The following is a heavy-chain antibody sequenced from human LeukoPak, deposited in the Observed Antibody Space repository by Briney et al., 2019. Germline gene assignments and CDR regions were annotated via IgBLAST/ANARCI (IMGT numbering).Heavy chain of an antibody. CDR1: GFTFSSYS. D-gene: IGHD3-10*01. V-gene: IGHV3-21*04. CDR3: AREGGVLGPGY. Sequence: GGSLRLSCAASGFTFSSYSMNWVRQAPGKGLEWVSSISSSSSYIYYADSVKGRFTISRDNSKNTLYLQMNSLRAEDTAVYYCAREGGVLGPGYWGQGTLVTVSS. CDR2: ISSSSSYI. J-gene: IGHJ4*02.